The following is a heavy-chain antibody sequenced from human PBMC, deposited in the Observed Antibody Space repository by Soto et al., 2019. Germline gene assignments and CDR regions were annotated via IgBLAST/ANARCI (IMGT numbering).Heavy chain of an antibody. CDR2: IYYSGGT. V-gene: IGHV4-59*01. J-gene: IGHJ4*02. CDR1: GGSISSFY. CDR3: ARNYYGSQTLFDY. Sequence: SETLSLTCTVSGGSISSFYWSWIRQPPGKGLEWIGYIYYSGGTDYNPSLKSRVTISLDTSKNQFSLKLSSVTAADTAVYYCARNYYGSQTLFDYWGQGTLVTVSS. D-gene: IGHD3-10*01.